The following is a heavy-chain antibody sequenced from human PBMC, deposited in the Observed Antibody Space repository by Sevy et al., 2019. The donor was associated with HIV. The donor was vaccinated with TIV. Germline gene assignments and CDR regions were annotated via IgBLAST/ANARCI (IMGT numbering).Heavy chain of an antibody. Sequence: SETLSLTCTVSGGSISSGGYYWSWIRQHPGKGLEWIGYIYYSGSNYYNPSLRSRVTISVDTSKNQFSLKLSSVTAADTAVYYCARVSYYYYMDVWGKGTTVTVSS. J-gene: IGHJ6*03. V-gene: IGHV4-31*03. CDR3: ARVSYYYYMDV. CDR2: IYYSGSN. CDR1: GGSISSGGYY.